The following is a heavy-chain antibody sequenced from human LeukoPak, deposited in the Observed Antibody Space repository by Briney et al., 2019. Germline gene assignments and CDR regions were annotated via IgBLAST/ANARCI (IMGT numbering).Heavy chain of an antibody. CDR1: GFTFSSYA. Sequence: GGSLRLSCAASGFTFSSYAMSWVRQAPGKGLEWVSAITGSGDGIYYADSVKGRFTISRDNAKNTLYLQMNSLRAEDTAVYYCARIGYCSGGSCYPLDYWGQGTLVTVSS. V-gene: IGHV3-23*01. D-gene: IGHD2-15*01. J-gene: IGHJ4*02. CDR3: ARIGYCSGGSCYPLDY. CDR2: ITGSGDGI.